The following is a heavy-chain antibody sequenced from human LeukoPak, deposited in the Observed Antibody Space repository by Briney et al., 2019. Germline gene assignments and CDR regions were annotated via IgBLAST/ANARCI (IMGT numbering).Heavy chain of an antibody. V-gene: IGHV3-30-3*01. Sequence: GGSLRLSCAASGFTFSSYAMHWVRQAPGKGLEWVAVISYDGSNKYYADSVKGRFTISRDYAKDLLSLQMISLRVEATAIYYCARAGPRRHGYNSDYWGQGTLVTVSS. D-gene: IGHD5-24*01. CDR2: ISYDGSNK. J-gene: IGHJ4*02. CDR3: ARAGPRRHGYNSDY. CDR1: GFTFSSYA.